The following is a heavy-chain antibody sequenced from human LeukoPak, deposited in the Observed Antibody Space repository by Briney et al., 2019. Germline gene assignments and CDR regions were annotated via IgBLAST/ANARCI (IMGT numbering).Heavy chain of an antibody. V-gene: IGHV4-59*01. CDR3: ARLGSSWYQLDY. D-gene: IGHD6-13*01. J-gene: IGHJ4*02. CDR1: GGSISSYY. CDR2: IYYSGST. Sequence: SETLSLTCTVSGGSISSYYWSWIRQPPGKGLEWIGYIYYSGSTNYNPSLKSRVTISVDTSKNQFSLKLSSVTAADTAVYYCARLGSSWYQLDYWGQGALVTVSS.